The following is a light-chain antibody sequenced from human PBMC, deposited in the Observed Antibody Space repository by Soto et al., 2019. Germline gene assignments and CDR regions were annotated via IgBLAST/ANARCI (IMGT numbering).Light chain of an antibody. CDR1: QSVVTN. CDR2: AAS. V-gene: IGKV3-15*01. Sequence: EIVMTQSPATLSVSLGESATLSCRASQSVVTNLAWYQQTSGQAPRLLIYAASTRATGIPARFSGSGSGTEFILTISSLQSEDFAVYYCQQYYNWRHHTFGQGTKLEIK. CDR3: QQYYNWRHHT. J-gene: IGKJ2*01.